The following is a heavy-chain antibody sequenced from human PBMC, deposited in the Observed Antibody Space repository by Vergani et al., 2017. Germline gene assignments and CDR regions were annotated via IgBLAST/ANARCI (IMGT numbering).Heavy chain of an antibody. CDR2: INPNSGGT. J-gene: IGHJ4*02. Sequence: QVQLVQSGAEVKKPGASVNVSCKASGYTFTGYYMHWVRQAPGQGLEWMGWINPNSGGTDYAQKFQGRVTMTRDTSISTAYMELSRLRSDDTAGYYCARDGDYYDSSGQGHYWGQGTLVTVSS. CDR3: ARDGDYYDSSGQGHY. CDR1: GYTFTGYY. D-gene: IGHD3-22*01. V-gene: IGHV1-2*02.